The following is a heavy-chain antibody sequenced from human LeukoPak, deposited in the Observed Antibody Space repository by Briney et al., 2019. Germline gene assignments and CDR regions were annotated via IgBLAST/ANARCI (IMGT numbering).Heavy chain of an antibody. D-gene: IGHD1/OR15-1a*01. J-gene: IGHJ3*02. CDR3: ASAATGTYGTFDT. Sequence: KPSETLSLTCTVSGGSITSYYWSWIRQPPGKGLEWIGYIYYSGSTNYNPSLKGRVTISADMSKNQFSLKLTSVTAADTAVYYCASAATGTYGTFDTWGPGTMVTVFS. V-gene: IGHV4-59*08. CDR1: GGSITSYY. CDR2: IYYSGST.